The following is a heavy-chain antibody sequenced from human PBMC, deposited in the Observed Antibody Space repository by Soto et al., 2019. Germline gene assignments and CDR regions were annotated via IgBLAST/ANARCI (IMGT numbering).Heavy chain of an antibody. V-gene: IGHV3-21*01. J-gene: IGHJ3*02. CDR3: ARSYYEGLFNAFDI. CDR1: GFTFSSYS. Sequence: EVQLVESGGGLVKPGGSLRLSCAASGFTFSSYSMNWVRQAPGKGLEWVSSISSSSSYIYYADSVKGRFTISRDNAKNSRYLQMNSLRAEDTAVYYCARSYYEGLFNAFDIWGQGTMVTVSS. D-gene: IGHD1-26*01. CDR2: ISSSSSYI.